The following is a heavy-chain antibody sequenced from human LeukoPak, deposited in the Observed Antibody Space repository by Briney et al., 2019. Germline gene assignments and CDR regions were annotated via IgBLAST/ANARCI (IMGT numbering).Heavy chain of an antibody. CDR1: GYTFTGYY. CDR2: INPNSDGT. CDR3: ARGETWWEQRRYFDF. V-gene: IGHV1-2*02. Sequence: GASVKVSCKASGYTFTGYYIHWVRQAPGQGLEWMGWINPNSDGTDYAQKFQGRVTKTSDASINTAYMELSRLTSDDTAMYYCARGETWWEQRRYFDFWGQGTLATVSS. D-gene: IGHD1-26*01. J-gene: IGHJ4*02.